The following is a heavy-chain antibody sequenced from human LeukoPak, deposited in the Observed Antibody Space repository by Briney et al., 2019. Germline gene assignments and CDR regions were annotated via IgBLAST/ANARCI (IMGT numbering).Heavy chain of an antibody. J-gene: IGHJ4*02. CDR2: ISSSSSYI. V-gene: IGHV3-21*01. D-gene: IGHD5-18*01. CDR3: ARWSWGGYSYGPTAMIFDY. Sequence: GGSLRLSCAGSGFIFNNYAMHWVRQPPGKGLEWVSSISSSSSYIYYADSVKGRFTISRDNAKNSLYLQMNSLRAEDTAVYYCARWSWGGYSYGPTAMIFDYWGQGTLVTVSS. CDR1: GFIFNNYA.